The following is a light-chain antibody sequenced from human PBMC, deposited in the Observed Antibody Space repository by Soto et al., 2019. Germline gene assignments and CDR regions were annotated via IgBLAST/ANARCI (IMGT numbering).Light chain of an antibody. V-gene: IGLV2-14*01. Sequence: QSALTQPASVSGSPGQSITISCTGTSSDVGAYNYVSWYQHHPDKAPKFMIFEVSDRPSGVSNRFSGSNSGNTASLTISGLQAEDEADYFCSSYTSNRTLVFGGGTKVTVL. J-gene: IGLJ3*02. CDR3: SSYTSNRTLV. CDR2: EVS. CDR1: SSDVGAYNY.